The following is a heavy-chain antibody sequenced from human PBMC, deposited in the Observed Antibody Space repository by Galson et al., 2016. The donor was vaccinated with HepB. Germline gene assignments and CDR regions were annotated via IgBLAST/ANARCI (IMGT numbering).Heavy chain of an antibody. CDR3: AKERGFYASRSFASYDF. V-gene: IGHV3-33*06. D-gene: IGHD3-10*01. CDR2: ILYDGNKT. Sequence: SLRLSCAASGFNFRACGMHWLRQAPGRGLEWVALILYDGNKTYYADSVKGRFPISRDNSKNILYLQMNSLGAEDTAIYYCAKERGFYASRSFASYDFWGQGTLVTVSS. J-gene: IGHJ4*02. CDR1: GFNFRACG.